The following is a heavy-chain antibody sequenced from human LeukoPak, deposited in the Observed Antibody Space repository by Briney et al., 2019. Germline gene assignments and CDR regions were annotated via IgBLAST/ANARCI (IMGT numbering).Heavy chain of an antibody. D-gene: IGHD3-22*01. J-gene: IGHJ4*02. V-gene: IGHV4-39*07. Sequence: SETLSLTCTVSGGSISTSNYYWGWIRQPPGKGLEWIGNIFYSGSTYYSPSLRSRVTISLDTSRNQFSLKLSSVTAADTAVYYCARDSYYYDSSGYYPFGYWGQGTLVTVSS. CDR1: GGSISTSNYY. CDR2: IFYSGST. CDR3: ARDSYYYDSSGYYPFGY.